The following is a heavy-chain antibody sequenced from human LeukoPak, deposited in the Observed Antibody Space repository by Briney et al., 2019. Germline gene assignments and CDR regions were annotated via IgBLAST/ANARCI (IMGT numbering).Heavy chain of an antibody. Sequence: SETLSLTCTVSGGSISSGDYYWSWIRQPPGKGLEWIGYIYYSGSTYYNPSLKSRVTISVDTSKNQFTLRLSSVTAADTAVYFCARDRRTDRATSFGAVTYYYYGLDVWGQGTSVIVSS. CDR1: GGSISSGDYY. CDR3: ARDRRTDRATSFGAVTYYYYGLDV. V-gene: IGHV4-30-4*01. J-gene: IGHJ6*02. D-gene: IGHD3-3*01. CDR2: IYYSGST.